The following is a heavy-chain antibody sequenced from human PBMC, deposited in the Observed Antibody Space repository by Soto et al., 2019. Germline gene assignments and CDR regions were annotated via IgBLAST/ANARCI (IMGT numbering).Heavy chain of an antibody. Sequence: QVQLQESGPGLVKPSETLSLTCTVSGGSVSSGSYHWSWIRQPPGKGLEYIGYIYYSGSTNYNPSLKSRGTISVDTSKNQFSLKLSSVTAADTAMYYCARVVGGGDIAVAGAIDYWGQGTLVTVSS. J-gene: IGHJ4*02. V-gene: IGHV4-61*01. CDR1: GGSVSSGSYH. D-gene: IGHD6-19*01. CDR2: IYYSGST. CDR3: ARVVGGGDIAVAGAIDY.